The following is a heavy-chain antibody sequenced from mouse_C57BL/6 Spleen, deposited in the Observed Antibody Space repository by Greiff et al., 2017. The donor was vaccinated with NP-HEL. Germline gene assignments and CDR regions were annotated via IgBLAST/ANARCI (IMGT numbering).Heavy chain of an antibody. V-gene: IGHV1-82*01. CDR3: ARSGYYSNSYYFDY. CDR1: GYAFSSSW. CDR2: IYPGDGYT. Sequence: VQLQQSGPELVKPGASVKISCKASGYAFSSSWMNWVKQRPGKGLEWIGRIYPGDGYTNYNGKFKGKATLTADKSSSTAYMQLSSLTSEDSAVCFCARSGYYSNSYYFDYWGQGTTLTVSS. D-gene: IGHD2-5*01. J-gene: IGHJ2*01.